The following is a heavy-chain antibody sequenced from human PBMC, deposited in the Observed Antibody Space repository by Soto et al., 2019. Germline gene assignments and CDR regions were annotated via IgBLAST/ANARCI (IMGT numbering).Heavy chain of an antibody. J-gene: IGHJ6*02. CDR2: IYSGGST. V-gene: IGHV3-53*01. CDR1: GFTVSSNY. Sequence: GGSLRLSCAASGFTVSSNYMSWVRQAPGKGLEWVSVIYSGGSTYYADSVKGRFTISRDNSKNTLYLQMNSLRAEDTAVYYCASPGGGHYYYGMDVWDQGTTVTVSS. CDR3: ASPGGGHYYYGMDV. D-gene: IGHD1-1*01.